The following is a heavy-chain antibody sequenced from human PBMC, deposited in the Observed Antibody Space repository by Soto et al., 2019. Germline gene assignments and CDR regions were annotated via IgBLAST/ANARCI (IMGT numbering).Heavy chain of an antibody. J-gene: IGHJ4*02. D-gene: IGHD5-18*01. CDR3: ARDGRGYSYGYTD. Sequence: TSETLSLTCAVYGGSFSGYYWSWIRQPPGKGLEWIGEINHSGSTNYNPSLKSRVTISVDTSKNQFSLKLSSATAADTAVYYCARDGRGYSYGYTDWGQGTLVTVSS. CDR2: INHSGST. CDR1: GGSFSGYY. V-gene: IGHV4-34*09.